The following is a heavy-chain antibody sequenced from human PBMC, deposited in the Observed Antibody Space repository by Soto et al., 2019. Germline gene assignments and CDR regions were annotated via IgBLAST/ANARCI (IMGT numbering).Heavy chain of an antibody. V-gene: IGHV3-9*01. CDR1: GFTFDDYA. CDR2: ISWNSGSI. D-gene: IGHD3-10*01. CDR3: AKDAGRYYGSGVAHDAFDI. J-gene: IGHJ3*02. Sequence: GGSLRLSCAASGFTFDDYAMHWVRQAPGKGLEWVSGISWNSGSIGYADSVKGRFTISRDNAKNSLYLQMNSLRAEDTALYYCAKDAGRYYGSGVAHDAFDIWGQGTMVTVSS.